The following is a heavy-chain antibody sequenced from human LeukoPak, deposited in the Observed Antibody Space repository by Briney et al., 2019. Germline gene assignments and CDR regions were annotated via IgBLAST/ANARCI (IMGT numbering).Heavy chain of an antibody. CDR2: ISSSSSYI. CDR3: ASGSYDFLPTSNY. CDR1: GFTFSSYS. D-gene: IGHD2-15*01. Sequence: PGGSLRLSCAASGFTFSSYSMNWVRQVPGKGLEWVSSISSSSSYIYYADSVKGRFTISRDNAKNSLYLQMNSLRAEDTAVYYCASGSYDFLPTSNYWGQGTLVTVSS. J-gene: IGHJ4*02. V-gene: IGHV3-21*01.